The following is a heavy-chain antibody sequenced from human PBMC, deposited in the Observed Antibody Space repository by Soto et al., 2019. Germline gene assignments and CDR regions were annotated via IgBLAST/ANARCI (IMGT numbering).Heavy chain of an antibody. CDR2: IYYSGST. CDR1: VGSISSGDYY. V-gene: IGHV4-30-4*01. Sequence: SLTCTVSVGSISSGDYYWSWIRQPPGKGLEWIGYIYYSGSTCYNPSLKSRVTISVDTSKNQFSLKLSSVTAADTAVYYCARGSGYDFAWFGPWGQGTLVTLSS. CDR3: ARGSGYDFAWFGP. D-gene: IGHD5-12*01. J-gene: IGHJ5*02.